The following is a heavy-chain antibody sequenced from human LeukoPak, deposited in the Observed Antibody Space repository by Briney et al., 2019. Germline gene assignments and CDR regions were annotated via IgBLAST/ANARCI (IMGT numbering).Heavy chain of an antibody. V-gene: IGHV3-74*01. J-gene: IGHJ4*02. CDR1: GFTFSNYW. CDR3: AKGGATICDN. Sequence: GGSLTLSCAASGFTFSNYWMHWVRQAPGKGLVWVSRINSNGSSTNYADSVKGRFTISRDNAKNTLYLQMSSLRAEDTAVYYCAKGGATICDNWGQGTLVTVSS. D-gene: IGHD5-12*01. CDR2: INSNGSST.